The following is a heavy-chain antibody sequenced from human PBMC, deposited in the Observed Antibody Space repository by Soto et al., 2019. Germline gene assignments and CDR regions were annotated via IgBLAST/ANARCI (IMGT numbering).Heavy chain of an antibody. J-gene: IGHJ4*02. CDR3: ATDVVGATISSDFYDY. Sequence: GSLRLSCAASGFTFSSYWMSWVRQAPGKGLEWVANIKPDGSEKFYVDSVKGRFTISTDNAKNSVYLQMNSLRAEDTAVYYCATDVVGATISSDFYDYWGQGALVTVSS. D-gene: IGHD1-26*01. V-gene: IGHV3-7*01. CDR1: GFTFSSYW. CDR2: IKPDGSEK.